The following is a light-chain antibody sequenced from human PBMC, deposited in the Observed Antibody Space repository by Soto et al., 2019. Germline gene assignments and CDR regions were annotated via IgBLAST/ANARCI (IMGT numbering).Light chain of an antibody. CDR2: AAS. CDR3: QQYADWPKT. CDR1: QSVSNR. J-gene: IGKJ1*01. V-gene: IGKV3-15*01. Sequence: EIVMTQSPDTLSVSPGERATLSCRASQSVSNRVAWYQQKSGQAPSLLIYAASTRAAGVPARFSGSGSGTEFTLTISSLQSEDFAVYFCQQYADWPKTFGQGTKVDI.